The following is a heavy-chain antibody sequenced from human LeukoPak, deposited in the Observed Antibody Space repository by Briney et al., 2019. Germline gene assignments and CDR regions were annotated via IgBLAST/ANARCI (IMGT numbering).Heavy chain of an antibody. CDR3: ARAIVVVITNWFDP. CDR1: GGSISSGDYY. Sequence: PSQTLSLTSTVSGGSISSGDYYWNWIRQPPGKGLDRIGYIYYSGSTYYNPSLKSRVTISVDTSKNQFSLKLSSVTAADTAVYYCARAIVVVITNWFDPWGKGTLVTVSS. CDR2: IYYSGST. D-gene: IGHD3-22*01. V-gene: IGHV4-30-4*01. J-gene: IGHJ5*02.